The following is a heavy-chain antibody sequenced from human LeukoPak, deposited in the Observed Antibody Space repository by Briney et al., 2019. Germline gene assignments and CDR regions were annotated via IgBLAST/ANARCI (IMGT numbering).Heavy chain of an antibody. V-gene: IGHV3-30*04. Sequence: PGRSLRLSCAASGFTFSSYAMHWVRQAPGKGLEWVAVISNDGSNKYYADSVKGRFTISRDNSKNTLYLQMNSLRAEDTAVYYRATNQRWLHISLWGQGTLVTVSS. CDR1: GFTFSSYA. D-gene: IGHD5-24*01. CDR3: ATNQRWLHISL. J-gene: IGHJ4*02. CDR2: ISNDGSNK.